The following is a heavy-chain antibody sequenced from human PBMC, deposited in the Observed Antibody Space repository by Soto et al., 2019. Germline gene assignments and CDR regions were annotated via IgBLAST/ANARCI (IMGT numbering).Heavy chain of an antibody. J-gene: IGHJ4*02. CDR2: IIPMLGAS. CDR3: ARSPGSYYTKFDD. V-gene: IGHV1-69*08. CDR1: GDTFTGYT. D-gene: IGHD1-26*01. Sequence: QVQLEQSGAEVKKPGSSVKVSCKASGDTFTGYTVTWVRQAPGQGLEWVGRIIPMLGASNYALRCQGRVSIMADKSTDTVYMEVRRLTSEDTAVECCARSPGSYYTKFDDWGQGPLAPVSS.